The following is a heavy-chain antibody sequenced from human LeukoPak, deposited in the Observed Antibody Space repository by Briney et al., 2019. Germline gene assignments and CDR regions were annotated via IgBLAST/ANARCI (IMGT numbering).Heavy chain of an antibody. Sequence: PGGSLRLSCAASGFTVSSNYMSWVRQAPGKGLEWVSVIYSGGSTYYADSVKGRFTISRDNSKNTLYLQMNSLRAEDTAVYYCARGGGYNWNDGTHAFDIWGQGTMVTVSS. CDR3: ARGGGYNWNDGTHAFDI. D-gene: IGHD1-1*01. CDR1: GFTVSSNY. CDR2: IYSGGST. V-gene: IGHV3-66*01. J-gene: IGHJ3*02.